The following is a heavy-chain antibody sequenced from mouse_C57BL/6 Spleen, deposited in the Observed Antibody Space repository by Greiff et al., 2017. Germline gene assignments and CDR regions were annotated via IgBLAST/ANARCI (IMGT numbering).Heavy chain of an antibody. CDR3: ARTTPLLPEFAY. J-gene: IGHJ3*01. D-gene: IGHD1-1*01. V-gene: IGHV1-39*01. CDR2: INPNYGTT. CDR1: GYSFTDYN. Sequence: VQLQEYGPELVKPGASVKISCKASGYSFTDYNMNWVKQSHGKSLEWIGVINPNYGTTSYNEKFKGKATLTVDQSSSTVYMQLSRLTSEDSAVYYCARTTPLLPEFAYWGQGTLVTVSA.